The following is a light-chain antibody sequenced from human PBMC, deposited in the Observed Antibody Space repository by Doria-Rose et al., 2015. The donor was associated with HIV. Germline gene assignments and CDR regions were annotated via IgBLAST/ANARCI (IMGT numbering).Light chain of an antibody. J-gene: IGKJ5*01. CDR2: DAS. Sequence: TQSPGTLSLSPGERASLSCRASQRVKSSYLAWYQQKPGQAPRLLIYDASTRATGIPDRCSGSGSGTDFTLTISRLEPEDVAVYYCQQYGSSRVTFGQGTRLEIK. V-gene: IGKV3-20*01. CDR1: QRVKSSY. CDR3: QQYGSSRVT.